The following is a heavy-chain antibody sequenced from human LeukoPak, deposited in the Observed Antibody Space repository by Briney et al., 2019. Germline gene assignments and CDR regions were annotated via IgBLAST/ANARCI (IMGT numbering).Heavy chain of an antibody. V-gene: IGHV4-61*02. CDR2: IYTSGST. CDR3: AREVFTGVVIKEDYFDY. Sequence: PSQTLSLTCTVSGGSISSGSYYWSWIRQPAGKGLEWIGRIYTSGSTNYNPSLKSRVTISVDTSKNQFSLKLSSVTAADTAVYYCAREVFTGVVIKEDYFDYWGQGTLVTVSS. D-gene: IGHD3-3*01. CDR1: GGSISSGSYY. J-gene: IGHJ4*02.